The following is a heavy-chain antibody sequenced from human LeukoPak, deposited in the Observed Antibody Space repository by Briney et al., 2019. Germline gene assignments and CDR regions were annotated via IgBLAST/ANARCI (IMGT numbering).Heavy chain of an antibody. CDR2: ISAYNGNT. D-gene: IGHD2-2*01. CDR3: ARGGYCSSTSCYAFDY. CDR1: GYTFTSYG. J-gene: IGHJ4*02. V-gene: IGHV1-18*01. Sequence: GASVKVSCKASGYTFTSYGISWVRQAPGQGLEWMGWISAYNGNTNYAQKLQGRVTMTTDTSTSTAYMELRGLRSDDTAVYYCARGGYCSSTSCYAFDYWGQGTLVTVSS.